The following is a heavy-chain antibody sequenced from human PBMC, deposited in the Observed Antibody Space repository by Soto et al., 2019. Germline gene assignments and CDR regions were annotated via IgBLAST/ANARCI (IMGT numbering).Heavy chain of an antibody. J-gene: IGHJ4*02. Sequence: GGSLRLSCAASGFTFSSYAMSWVRQAPGKGLEWVSAISGSGGSTYYADSVKGRFTISRDNSKNTLYLQMNSLRAEDTAVYYCAKVVYPPIGSSSWYCDYWGQGTLVTVSS. CDR1: GFTFSSYA. CDR2: ISGSGGST. D-gene: IGHD6-13*01. CDR3: AKVVYPPIGSSSWYCDY. V-gene: IGHV3-23*01.